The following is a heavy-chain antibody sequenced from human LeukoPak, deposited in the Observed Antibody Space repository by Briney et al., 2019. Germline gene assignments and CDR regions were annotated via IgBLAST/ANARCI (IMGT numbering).Heavy chain of an antibody. CDR3: ARVEVGGWEYFQH. J-gene: IGHJ1*01. CDR1: GFTFSSYW. V-gene: IGHV3-7*01. CDR2: IKQDGSEK. D-gene: IGHD6-19*01. Sequence: GGSLRLSCAASGFTFSSYWMSWVRQAPGKGLEWVANIKQDGSEKYYVDSVKGRFTISRDNAKNSLYLQMNSLRAEDTAVYYCARVEVGGWEYFQHWGQGTLVTVSP.